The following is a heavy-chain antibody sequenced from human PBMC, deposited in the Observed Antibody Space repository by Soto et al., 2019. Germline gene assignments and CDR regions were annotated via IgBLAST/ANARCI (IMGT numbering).Heavy chain of an antibody. CDR1: GGSFSGYY. D-gene: IGHD1-26*01. CDR3: ARAHSGSYYFVY. Sequence: SETLSLTCAVYGGSFSGYYWSWIRQPPGKGLEWIGEINHSGSTNYNPSLKSRVTISVDTSKNQFSLKLSSVTAADTAVYYCARAHSGSYYFVYWGQGTLVTVSS. J-gene: IGHJ4*02. CDR2: INHSGST. V-gene: IGHV4-34*01.